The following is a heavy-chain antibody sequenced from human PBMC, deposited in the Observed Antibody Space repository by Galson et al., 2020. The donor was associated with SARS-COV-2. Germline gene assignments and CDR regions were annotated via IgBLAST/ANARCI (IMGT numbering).Heavy chain of an antibody. J-gene: IGHJ6*02. Sequence: SQTLSLTCSVSGASISSSIDYWGWFRQPPGKGLDWIGSIDNSGYTHYNPSLGSRVTISMDTSKNQFSLRLSSVTAADTAVYFCARAVYGDYVHYYSGMDVWGQGTTVTVSS. CDR2: IDNSGYT. CDR1: GASISSSIDY. D-gene: IGHD4-17*01. V-gene: IGHV4-39*07. CDR3: ARAVYGDYVHYYSGMDV.